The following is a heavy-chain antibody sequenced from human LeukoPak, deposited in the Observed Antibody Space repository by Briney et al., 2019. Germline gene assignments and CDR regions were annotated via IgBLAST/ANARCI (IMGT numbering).Heavy chain of an antibody. CDR2: INHSGST. J-gene: IGHJ3*02. CDR3: ARLTVVTVDAFDI. Sequence: PSETLSLTCAVYGGSFSGYYWSWIRQPPGKGLEWIGEINHSGSTNYNPSLKSRVTISVDTSKSQFSLKLSSVTAADTAVYYCARLTVVTVDAFDIWGQGTMVTVSS. D-gene: IGHD4-23*01. CDR1: GGSFSGYY. V-gene: IGHV4-34*01.